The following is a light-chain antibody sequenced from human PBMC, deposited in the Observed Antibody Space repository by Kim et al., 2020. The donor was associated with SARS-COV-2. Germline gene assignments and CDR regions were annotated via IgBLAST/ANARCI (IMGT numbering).Light chain of an antibody. CDR3: QSSDSSDTFWV. V-gene: IGLV3-25*03. Sequence: SSELTQPPSVSVSPGQTARITCSGDALPNQYAYWFQQKPGQAPVLVIYEDTERPSGIPERFSGSTSGTTVTLTISGVQAEDEADYYCQSSDSSDTFWVFGGGTRRTVL. CDR1: ALPNQY. J-gene: IGLJ3*02. CDR2: EDT.